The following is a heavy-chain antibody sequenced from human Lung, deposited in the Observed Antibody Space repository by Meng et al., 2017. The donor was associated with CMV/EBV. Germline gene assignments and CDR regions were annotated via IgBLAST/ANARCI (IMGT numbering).Heavy chain of an antibody. CDR3: ARAGTDYDFWSGYFGSWFDP. CDR1: GGSISSSSYY. CDR2: IYYSGNT. Sequence: SETLSLTCTVSGGSISSSSYYWGWIRQPPGKGLEWIGSIYYSGNTYYNPSLKSRVTISVDTSKNQFSLKLSSVTAADTAVYYCARAGTDYDFWSGYFGSWFDPWGKGTLVXVSS. V-gene: IGHV4-39*07. D-gene: IGHD3-3*01. J-gene: IGHJ5*02.